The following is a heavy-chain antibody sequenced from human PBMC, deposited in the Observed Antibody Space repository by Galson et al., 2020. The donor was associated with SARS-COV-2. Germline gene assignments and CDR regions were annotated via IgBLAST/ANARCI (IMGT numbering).Heavy chain of an antibody. D-gene: IGHD4-17*01. J-gene: IGHJ6*02. CDR1: GGSFSGYY. CDR2: INHSGST. Sequence: SQASETLSLTCAVYGGSFSGYYWGWIRQPPGKGLEWIGEINHSGSTNYNPSLKSRVTISVDTSKNQFSLKLSSVTAADTAVYYCARGTTVTTFFYYYYGMDVWGQGTTVTVSS. CDR3: ARGTTVTTFFYYYYGMDV. V-gene: IGHV4-34*01.